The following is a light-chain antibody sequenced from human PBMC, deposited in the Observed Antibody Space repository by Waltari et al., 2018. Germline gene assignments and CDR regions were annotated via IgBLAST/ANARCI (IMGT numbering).Light chain of an antibody. Sequence: QSGLTQPASVSGSPGQSITVSCTGTSSDVGNYNLVSWYQQYPGKAPKLMVYEFTKLTSGVSDRFSGSKSGNTASLTISGLQSEDEADYYCCSYAGLGIYVFGTGTKVTVL. V-gene: IGLV2-23*02. J-gene: IGLJ1*01. CDR1: SSDVGNYNL. CDR3: CSYAGLGIYV. CDR2: EFT.